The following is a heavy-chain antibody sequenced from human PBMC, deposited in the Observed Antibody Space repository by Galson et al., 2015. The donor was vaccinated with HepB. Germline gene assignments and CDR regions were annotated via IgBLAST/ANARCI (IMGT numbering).Heavy chain of an antibody. J-gene: IGHJ1*01. D-gene: IGHD3-22*01. CDR1: GYSITNYW. Sequence: QSGAEVTKPGESLRISCKGSGYSITNYWIAWVRQMPGKGLEWMGMIYPSDSDTRSSPSFQGQVSIAADKSINTAYLQWRSLKASDTPMYYCARLASSGYYSAHWGQGTLVTVSS. V-gene: IGHV5-51*01. CDR3: ARLASSGYYSAH. CDR2: IYPSDSDT.